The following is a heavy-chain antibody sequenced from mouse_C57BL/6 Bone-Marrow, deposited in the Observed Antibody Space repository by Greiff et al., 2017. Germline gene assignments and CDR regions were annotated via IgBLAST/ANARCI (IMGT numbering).Heavy chain of an antibody. J-gene: IGHJ4*01. CDR3: VVITTVVYCYAKDY. CDR1: GYTFTSYW. V-gene: IGHV1-69*01. CDR2: IDPSDSYT. D-gene: IGHD1-1*01. Sequence: QVQLQQPGAELVMPGASVKLSCTASGYTFTSYWMHWVKQRPGQGLEWIGEIDPSDSYTNYTQKFKGKSTLTVDKSSSTAYMQLSSLTSEDSAVYYGVVITTVVYCYAKDYWGQGTSVTVSS.